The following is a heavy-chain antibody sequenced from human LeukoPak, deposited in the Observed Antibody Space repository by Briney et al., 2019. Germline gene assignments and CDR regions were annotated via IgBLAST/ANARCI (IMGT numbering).Heavy chain of an antibody. J-gene: IGHJ3*01. D-gene: IGHD5-24*01. V-gene: IGHV3-23*01. CDR1: GFTFRDSA. CDR3: ARDIQLST. Sequence: PGGSLRLSCAGSGFTFRDSAMTWVRQAPGKGLEWVSLISFSGANTYYADSVKGRFTISRDNSKDTLYLQMNSLRAEDTAIYYCARDIQLSTWDLGTMVTVSS. CDR2: ISFSGANT.